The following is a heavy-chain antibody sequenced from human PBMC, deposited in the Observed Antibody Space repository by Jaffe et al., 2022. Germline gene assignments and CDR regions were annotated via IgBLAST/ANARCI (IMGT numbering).Heavy chain of an antibody. CDR2: IYHSGSS. Sequence: QVQLQESGPGLVKPSGTLSLTCAVSGDSISSEHWWTWVRQPPGKGLEYIGEIYHSGSSNYNPSLKSRVVMSVDKSENHFSLKLNSVTAADTAVYYCARVGVIVAGTRFFPLWGQGTLVIVSS. V-gene: IGHV4-4*02. D-gene: IGHD5-12*01. CDR1: GDSISSEHW. J-gene: IGHJ1*01. CDR3: ARVGVIVAGTRFFPL.